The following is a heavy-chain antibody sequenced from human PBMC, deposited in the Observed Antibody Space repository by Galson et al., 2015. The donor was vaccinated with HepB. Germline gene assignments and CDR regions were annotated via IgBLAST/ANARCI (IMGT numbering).Heavy chain of an antibody. Sequence: SETLSLTCTVSGGSINSYYWSWIRQPPGKRLEWIGYIYYSGTTNYNPSLKSRVTISVDTSKNQFSLKLSSVTAADTAVYYCTRESGQQLDPIAFDIWGQGTMVTVSS. CDR1: GGSINSYY. CDR2: IYYSGTT. D-gene: IGHD6-13*01. V-gene: IGHV4-59*12. CDR3: TRESGQQLDPIAFDI. J-gene: IGHJ3*02.